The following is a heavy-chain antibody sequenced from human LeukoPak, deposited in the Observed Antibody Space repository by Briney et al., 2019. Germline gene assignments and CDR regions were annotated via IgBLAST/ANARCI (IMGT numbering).Heavy chain of an antibody. J-gene: IGHJ4*02. CDR1: GFTVSSYY. D-gene: IGHD3-22*01. CDR2: IYTAGDT. CDR3: VRDCDDSSGYCPL. V-gene: IGHV3-66*02. Sequence: TGGSLRLSCALSGFTVSSYYMGWVRQAPGKGLEWASVIYTAGDTYHADSVKGRFTVSRDNSKNTMYLQMNSLRAEDTAVYYCVRDCDDSSGYCPLWGQGTLVTVSS.